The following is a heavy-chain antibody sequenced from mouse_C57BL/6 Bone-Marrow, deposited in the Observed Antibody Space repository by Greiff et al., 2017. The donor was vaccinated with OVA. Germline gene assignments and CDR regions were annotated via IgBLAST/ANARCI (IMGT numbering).Heavy chain of an antibody. CDR2: ISNGGGST. J-gene: IGHJ2*01. CDR1: GFTFSDYY. V-gene: IGHV5-12*01. D-gene: IGHD1-1*01. CDR3: ARQDYYGSPFDY. Sequence: EVKLMESGGGLVQPGGSLKLSCAASGFTFSDYYMYWVRQTPEKRLEWVAYISNGGGSTYYPDTVKGRFTISRDNAKNTLYLQMSRLKSEDTAMYYCARQDYYGSPFDYWGQGTTLTVSS.